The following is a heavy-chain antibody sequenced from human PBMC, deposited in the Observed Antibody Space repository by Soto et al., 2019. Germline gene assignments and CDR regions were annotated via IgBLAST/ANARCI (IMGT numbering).Heavy chain of an antibody. D-gene: IGHD4-4*01. CDR2: ISYDGSNK. Sequence: QVQLVESGGGVVQPGRSLRLSCAASGFTFSSYAMHWVRQAPGKGLEWVAVISYDGSNKYYADSVKGRFTISRDNSKNTLYLQMNSLRAEETAVYYCARPLWRDDYNWGYFALWGRGTLVTVSS. CDR1: GFTFSSYA. V-gene: IGHV3-30-3*01. CDR3: ARPLWRDDYNWGYFAL. J-gene: IGHJ2*01.